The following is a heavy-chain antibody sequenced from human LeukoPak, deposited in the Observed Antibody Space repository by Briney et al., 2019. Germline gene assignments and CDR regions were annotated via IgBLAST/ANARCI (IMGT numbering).Heavy chain of an antibody. CDR2: IYYSGST. V-gene: IGHV4-59*01. CDR1: AGSMSSYH. CDR3: ARAADYDILTGYPYYFDY. D-gene: IGHD3-9*01. J-gene: IGHJ4*02. Sequence: PSETLSLTCTVAAGSMSSYHCNCIRQPPGKRLEWIGDIYYSGSTNYNPSLKSRVTISVDTSKNQFSLKLSSVTAADTAVYYCARAADYDILTGYPYYFDYWGQGTRVTVSS.